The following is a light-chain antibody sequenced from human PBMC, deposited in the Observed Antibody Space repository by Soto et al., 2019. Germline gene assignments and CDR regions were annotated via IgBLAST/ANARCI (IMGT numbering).Light chain of an antibody. Sequence: EIVLTQSPTTLSVSPGERATLSFSAIQSVSSNLAWYQQKPGQAPRLLIYGASTRATGIPARFSGSGSGTEFTLTISSLQSEDFAVYYCQQYNNWPPITFGQGTRLEIK. CDR2: GAS. V-gene: IGKV3-15*01. CDR3: QQYNNWPPIT. J-gene: IGKJ5*01. CDR1: QSVSSN.